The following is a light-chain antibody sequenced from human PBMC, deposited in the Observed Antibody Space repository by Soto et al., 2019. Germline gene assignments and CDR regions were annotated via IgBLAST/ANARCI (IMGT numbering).Light chain of an antibody. Sequence: QTVVTQEPSFSVSPGGTVTLTCGLSSGSVSTSYYPSWYQQTPGQAPRTLIYSTSTRSSGVPDRFSGSILGNKAALTITGAQEDDESDYYCVLYRGSGISLFGGGTTLTVL. CDR1: SGSVSTSYY. CDR2: STS. J-gene: IGLJ3*02. CDR3: VLYRGSGISL. V-gene: IGLV8-61*01.